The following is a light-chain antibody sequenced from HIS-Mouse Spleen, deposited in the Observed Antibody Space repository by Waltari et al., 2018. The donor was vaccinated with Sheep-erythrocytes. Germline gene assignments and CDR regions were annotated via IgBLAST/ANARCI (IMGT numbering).Light chain of an antibody. V-gene: IGLV1-44*01. CDR3: AAWDDSLNGPV. Sequence: QSVLTQPPSASGPPGQRVTIPCSGSSSNIGSNPVNWYQQLPGTAHKLLIYSNNQRPSGVPDRFSGSKSGTSASLAISGLQSEDEADYYCAAWDDSLNGPVFGGGTKLTVL. CDR2: SNN. CDR1: SSNIGSNP. J-gene: IGLJ3*02.